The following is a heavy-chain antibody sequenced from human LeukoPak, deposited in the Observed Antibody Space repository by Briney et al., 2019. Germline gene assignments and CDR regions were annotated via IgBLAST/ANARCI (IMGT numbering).Heavy chain of an antibody. D-gene: IGHD6-19*01. V-gene: IGHV3-33*01. CDR2: IWYDGSNK. CDR1: GFTFSSYG. J-gene: IGHJ4*02. CDR3: AREGIAVAGPSKRPFDY. Sequence: GGSLRLSCAASGFTFSSYGMHWVRQAPGKGLERVAVIWYDGSNKYYADSVKGRFTISRDNSKNTLYLQMNSLRAEDTAVYYCAREGIAVAGPSKRPFDYWGQGTLVTVSS.